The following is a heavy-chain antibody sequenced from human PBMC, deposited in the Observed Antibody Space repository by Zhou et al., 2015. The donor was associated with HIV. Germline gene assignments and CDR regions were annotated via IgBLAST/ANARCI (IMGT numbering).Heavy chain of an antibody. CDR3: ARGRPAVTSPFED. J-gene: IGHJ4*02. Sequence: EVQLVQSGGGLVKPGRSLRLSCTTSGFTFGDYAMSWFRQAPGKGLECVSYISATGHGVFYSDSVKGRFTIYRVNSQNTLYLEMKRLRVDDTGIYYCARGRPAVTSPFEDWGQGTLVSVAS. V-gene: IGHV3-23*04. D-gene: IGHD6-19*01. CDR1: GFTFGDYA. CDR2: ISATGHGV.